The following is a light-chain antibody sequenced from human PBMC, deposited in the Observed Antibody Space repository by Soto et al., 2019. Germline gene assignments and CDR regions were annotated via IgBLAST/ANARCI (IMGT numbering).Light chain of an antibody. CDR1: SSDIGDYNY. Sequence: QSVLTQPASVSGSPGQSITISCTGTSSDIGDYNYVSWYQQHPGKAPKLTIYDVNTRPSGVSNRFSGSKSGNTASLTISDLQAEDEADYYCSSYTPSGTGLFGTGTKVTGL. CDR2: DVN. J-gene: IGLJ1*01. V-gene: IGLV2-14*03. CDR3: SSYTPSGTGL.